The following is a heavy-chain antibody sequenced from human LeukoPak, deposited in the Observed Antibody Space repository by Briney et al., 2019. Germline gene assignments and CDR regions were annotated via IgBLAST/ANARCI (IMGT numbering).Heavy chain of an antibody. CDR3: ARSGLMVRGVIPFDY. CDR2: IYTSGST. D-gene: IGHD3-10*01. CDR1: GGSISSYY. V-gene: IGHV4-4*07. Sequence: PSETLSLTCTVSGGSISSYYWSWIRQPAGKGLGWIGRIYTSGSTNYSPSLKSRVTMSVDTSKNQFSLKLSSVTAADTAVYYCARSGLMVRGVIPFDYWGQGTLVTVSS. J-gene: IGHJ4*02.